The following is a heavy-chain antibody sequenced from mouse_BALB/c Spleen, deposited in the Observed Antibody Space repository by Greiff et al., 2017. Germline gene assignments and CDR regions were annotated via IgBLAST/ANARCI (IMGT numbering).Heavy chain of an antibody. J-gene: IGHJ4*01. Sequence: VQLQQSGPELMKPGASVKISCKASGYSFTSYYMHWVKQSHGKSLEWIGYIDPFNGGTSYNQKFKGKATLTVDKSSSTAYMHLSSLTSEDSAVYYCARFYGYDVGYAMDYWGQGTSVTVSS. CDR2: IDPFNGGT. V-gene: IGHV1S135*01. CDR1: GYSFTSYY. CDR3: ARFYGYDVGYAMDY. D-gene: IGHD2-2*01.